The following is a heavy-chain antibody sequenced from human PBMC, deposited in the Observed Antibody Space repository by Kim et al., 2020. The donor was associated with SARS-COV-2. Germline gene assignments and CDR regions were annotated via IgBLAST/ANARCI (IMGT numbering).Heavy chain of an antibody. V-gene: IGHV4-4*07. Sequence: SETLSLTCTVSGVSISSYYWCWIRQPAGKGLEWVGRVYNSGSPTYNPSLMGRVTMSIDTSKNQFSLKLTSVTAADTAVYFCAGGREHTPYFDYWGLGTLVTVSS. CDR1: GVSISSYY. CDR3: AGGREHTPYFDY. J-gene: IGHJ4*02. D-gene: IGHD1-26*01. CDR2: VYNSGSP.